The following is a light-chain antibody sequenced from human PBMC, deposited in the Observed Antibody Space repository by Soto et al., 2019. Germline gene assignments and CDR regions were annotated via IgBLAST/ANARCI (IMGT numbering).Light chain of an antibody. CDR2: DAS. CDR1: QSISSW. Sequence: DIHMTQYPSTLSASVGDRVTITCRASQSISSWLAWYQQKPGKAPKLLIYDASSLESGVPSRFSGSGSGTEFTLTISSLQPDDFATYYCQQYNSYSLTFGGGTKVDIK. V-gene: IGKV1-5*01. CDR3: QQYNSYSLT. J-gene: IGKJ4*01.